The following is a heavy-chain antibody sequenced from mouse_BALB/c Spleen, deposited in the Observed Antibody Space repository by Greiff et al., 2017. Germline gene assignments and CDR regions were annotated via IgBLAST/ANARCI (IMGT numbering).Heavy chain of an antibody. Sequence: DVKLQESGPGLVKPSQSLSLTCTVTGYSITSDYAWNWIRQFPGNKLEWMGYISYSGSTSYNPSLKSRISITRDTSKNQFFLQLNSVTTEDTATYYCARKGGYYGNLCDYWGQGTTLTVSS. V-gene: IGHV3-2*02. CDR1: GYSITSDYA. CDR3: ARKGGYYGNLCDY. J-gene: IGHJ2*01. D-gene: IGHD2-1*01. CDR2: ISYSGST.